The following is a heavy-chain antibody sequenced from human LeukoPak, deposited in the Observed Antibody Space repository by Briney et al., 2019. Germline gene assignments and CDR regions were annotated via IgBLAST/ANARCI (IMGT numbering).Heavy chain of an antibody. Sequence: LSETLSLTCTVSGGSISSYYWSWIRQPPGKGLEWIGYIYYSGSTNYNPSLKSRVTISVDTSKNQFSLKLSSVTAADTAVYYCARGPDILTGYPYYYYMDVWGKGTTVTVSS. CDR1: GGSISSYY. CDR2: IYYSGST. D-gene: IGHD3-9*01. CDR3: ARGPDILTGYPYYYYMDV. J-gene: IGHJ6*03. V-gene: IGHV4-59*12.